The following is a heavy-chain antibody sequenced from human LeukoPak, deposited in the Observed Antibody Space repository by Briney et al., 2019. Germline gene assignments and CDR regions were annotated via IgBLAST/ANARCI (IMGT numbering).Heavy chain of an antibody. Sequence: AXXXVSCKASGYTFTGYYMHWVRQAPGQGLEWMGRINPNSGGTNYAQKFQGRVTMTRDTSISTAYMELSRLRSDDTAVYYCARVRYNWNQNSGFDYWGQGTLVTVSS. V-gene: IGHV1-2*06. J-gene: IGHJ4*02. CDR2: INPNSGGT. D-gene: IGHD1-20*01. CDR1: GYTFTGYY. CDR3: ARVRYNWNQNSGFDY.